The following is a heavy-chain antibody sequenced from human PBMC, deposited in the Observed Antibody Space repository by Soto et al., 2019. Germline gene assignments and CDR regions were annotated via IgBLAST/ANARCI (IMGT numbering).Heavy chain of an antibody. V-gene: IGHV4-39*01. CDR1: GGSISSSSYY. CDR2: IYYSGST. J-gene: IGHJ4*02. Sequence: SETLSLTCTVSGGSISSSSYYWFWIRHPPGKGLEWIGSIYYSGSTYYNPSLKSRVTISVDTSKNQFSLKLSSVTAADTAVYYCARRVVAATGAYYFDYWGQGTLVTVSS. D-gene: IGHD2-15*01. CDR3: ARRVVAATGAYYFDY.